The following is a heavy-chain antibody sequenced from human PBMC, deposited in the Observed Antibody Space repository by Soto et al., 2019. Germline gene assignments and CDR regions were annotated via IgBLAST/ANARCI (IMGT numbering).Heavy chain of an antibody. Sequence: ASVKVSCKASGYTFTSYGIGLVRQAPGQGLEWMGWISVHNDNTNYAQKLQGRVTMTTDTSTSTAYMELRSLRSDDTAVYYCARDLAAGTCDYWGQGTLVTVSS. CDR2: ISVHNDNT. CDR3: ARDLAAGTCDY. CDR1: GYTFTSYG. J-gene: IGHJ4*02. D-gene: IGHD6-13*01. V-gene: IGHV1-18*01.